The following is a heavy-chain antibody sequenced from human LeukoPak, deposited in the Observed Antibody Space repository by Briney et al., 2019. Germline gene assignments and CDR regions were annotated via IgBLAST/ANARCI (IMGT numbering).Heavy chain of an antibody. V-gene: IGHV3-48*01. Sequence: GGSLRLSCAASGFTFSSYSMNWVRQAPGKGLEWVSYISSSSSTIYYADSVKGRFTISRDNAKNSLYLQMNSLRAEDTAVYYCARVLSMVRGVKDGMDVWGQGTTVTVSS. CDR3: ARVLSMVRGVKDGMDV. CDR2: ISSSSSTI. CDR1: GFTFSSYS. J-gene: IGHJ6*02. D-gene: IGHD3-10*01.